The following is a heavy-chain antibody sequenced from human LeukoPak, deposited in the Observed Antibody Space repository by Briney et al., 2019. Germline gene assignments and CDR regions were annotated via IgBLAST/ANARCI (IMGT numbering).Heavy chain of an antibody. CDR3: ARANPPGIAAAGTGFRYSSGWYPDDYFDY. CDR1: GYTFTGYY. CDR2: INPNSGGT. V-gene: IGHV1-2*02. D-gene: IGHD6-13*01. Sequence: ASVTVSCKASGYTFTGYYMHWVRQAPGQGLEWMGWINPNSGGTNYAQKFQGRVTMTRDTSISTAYMELSRLRSDDTAVYYCARANPPGIAAAGTGFRYSSGWYPDDYFDYWGQGTLVTVPS. J-gene: IGHJ4*02.